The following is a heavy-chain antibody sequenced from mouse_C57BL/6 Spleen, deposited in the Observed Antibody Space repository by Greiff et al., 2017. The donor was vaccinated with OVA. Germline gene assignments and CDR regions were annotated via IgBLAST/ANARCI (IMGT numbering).Heavy chain of an antibody. Sequence: EVQLQESGPGLVKPSQSLSLTCSVTGYSITSGYYWNWIRQFPGNKLEWMGYISYDGSNNYNPSLKNRISITRDTSKNQFFLKLNSVTTEDTATYYCARDWGSWFAYWGQGTLVTVSA. CDR2: ISYDGSN. J-gene: IGHJ3*01. V-gene: IGHV3-6*01. CDR3: ARDWGSWFAY. CDR1: GYSITSGYY.